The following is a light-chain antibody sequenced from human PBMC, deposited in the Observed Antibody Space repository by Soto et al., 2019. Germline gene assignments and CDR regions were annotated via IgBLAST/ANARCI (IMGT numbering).Light chain of an antibody. CDR1: SSDVGSYNL. V-gene: IGLV2-23*01. J-gene: IGLJ1*01. Sequence: ALTQPASVSGSPGQSVTISCTGTSSDVGSYNLVSWYQHPPGKAPKLLIYEGSKRPSGLSNRFSGSKSGNTASLTISGIQAEDEADYFCCSYAGSSTYVFGSGTKVTVL. CDR3: CSYAGSSTYV. CDR2: EGS.